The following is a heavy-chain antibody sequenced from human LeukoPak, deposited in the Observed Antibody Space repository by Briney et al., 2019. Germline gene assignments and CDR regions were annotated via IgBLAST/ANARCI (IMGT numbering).Heavy chain of an antibody. CDR2: ISASYGST. CDR3: AKDYYYDPVDAFDV. D-gene: IGHD3-22*01. Sequence: PGGSLRLSCAASGFTFSTYAMSWVRQAPGRGLEWDSCISASYGSTYYADSVKGRFTISRDNSKNTLYLQMNSLRAEDTAVYYCAKDYYYDPVDAFDVWGQGTMVSVSS. V-gene: IGHV3-23*01. CDR1: GFTFSTYA. J-gene: IGHJ3*01.